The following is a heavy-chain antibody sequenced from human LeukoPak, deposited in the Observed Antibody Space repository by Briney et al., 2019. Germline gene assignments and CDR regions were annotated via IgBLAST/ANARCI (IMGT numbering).Heavy chain of an antibody. CDR3: ARLADDYVWGSYRTVGYFDY. J-gene: IGHJ4*02. V-gene: IGHV5-51*01. D-gene: IGHD3-16*02. CDR2: IYPGDSDT. CDR1: GYSFTSYW. Sequence: GESLKISCKGSGYSFTSYWIGWARQMPGKGLEWMGIIYPGDSDTRYSPSFQGQVTISADKSISTAYLQWSSLKASDTAMDYCARLADDYVWGSYRTVGYFDYWRQGTLVTVSS.